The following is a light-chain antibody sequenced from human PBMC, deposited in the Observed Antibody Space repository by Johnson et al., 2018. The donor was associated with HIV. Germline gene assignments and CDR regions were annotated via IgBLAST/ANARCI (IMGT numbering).Light chain of an antibody. CDR2: DNN. CDR1: SSNIGNNY. CDR3: GTWDSSLSAGYYV. V-gene: IGLV1-51*01. J-gene: IGLJ1*01. Sequence: QSVLTQPPLVFVDIGKKVTISCSGSSSNIGNNYVSWYQQFPGTAPKLLIYDNNKRPSGIPDRFSGSKSGTSATLGITGLQTGDEADYYCGTWDSSLSAGYYVFGTGTKVTVL.